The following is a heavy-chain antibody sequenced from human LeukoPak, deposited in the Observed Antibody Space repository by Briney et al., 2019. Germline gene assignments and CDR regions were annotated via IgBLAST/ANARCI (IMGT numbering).Heavy chain of an antibody. Sequence: GGSLRLSCAASGFNFDNYWMGWVRQAPGKGLEWVSAISGSGGSTYYADSVKGRFTISRDNSKNTLYLQMNSLRAEDTAVYYCANQGSYCSSTSCSQGWFDPWGQGTLVTVSS. CDR2: ISGSGGST. J-gene: IGHJ5*02. CDR3: ANQGSYCSSTSCSQGWFDP. V-gene: IGHV3-23*01. D-gene: IGHD2-2*01. CDR1: GFNFDNYW.